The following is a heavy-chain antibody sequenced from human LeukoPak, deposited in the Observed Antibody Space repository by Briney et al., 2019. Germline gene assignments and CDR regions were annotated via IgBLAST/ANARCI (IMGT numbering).Heavy chain of an antibody. CDR3: ARVSRYNWAPDY. Sequence: SETLSLTCTVSGGSINNYYWSWFRQPPGKGLGWIRYIYYSGTTNYNPSLKSRVTISVDTSKNQFSLKLSSVTAADTAVYYCARVSRYNWAPDYWGQGTLVTVSS. V-gene: IGHV4-59*01. D-gene: IGHD1-20*01. CDR2: IYYSGTT. CDR1: GGSINNYY. J-gene: IGHJ4*02.